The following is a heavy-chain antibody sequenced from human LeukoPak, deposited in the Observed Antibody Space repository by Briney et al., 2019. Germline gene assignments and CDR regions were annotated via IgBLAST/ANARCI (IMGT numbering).Heavy chain of an antibody. CDR1: GFTFSRFR. CDR2: INQDGSEI. J-gene: IGHJ4*02. V-gene: IGHV3-7*03. D-gene: IGHD1-26*01. CDR3: AKPLGGGTIDY. Sequence: PGGSLRLSCAASGFTFSRFRMSWVRQPPGKGLEWVANINQDGSEIYYVDSVKGRFTISRDNSKNTLYLQMNSLRAEDTAVYYCAKPLGGGTIDYWGQGTLVTVSS.